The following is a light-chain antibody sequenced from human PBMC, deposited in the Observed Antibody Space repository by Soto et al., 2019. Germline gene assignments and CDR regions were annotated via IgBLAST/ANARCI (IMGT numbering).Light chain of an antibody. Sequence: DVQMTQSPSSLSVSVGDRVTITCRASEIVNTYLNWYQQKPGEAPKLLISAASTLQNGVPSRFRGSGSGTDFTLTISSLQPEDFATYYCQQSFTTPPYTFGQGTKLEIK. V-gene: IGKV1-39*01. CDR2: AAS. J-gene: IGKJ2*01. CDR3: QQSFTTPPYT. CDR1: EIVNTY.